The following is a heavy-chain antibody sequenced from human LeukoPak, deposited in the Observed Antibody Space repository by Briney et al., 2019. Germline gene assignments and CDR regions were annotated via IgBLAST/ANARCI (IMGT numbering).Heavy chain of an antibody. V-gene: IGHV3-23*01. J-gene: IGHJ4*02. CDR2: ITGSGDTT. CDR1: GLTFSSYA. D-gene: IGHD6-19*01. Sequence: GGSLRLSCAASGLTFSSYAVTWVRQAPGKGLEWVSGITGSGDTTFYADSVKGRFTISRDNSKNTLYLQMNSLRAEDTAVYYCAREAVAGTNLDYWGQGTLVTVSS. CDR3: AREAVAGTNLDY.